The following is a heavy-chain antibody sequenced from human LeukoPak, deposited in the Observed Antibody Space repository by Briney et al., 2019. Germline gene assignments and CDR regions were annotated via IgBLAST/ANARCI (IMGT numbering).Heavy chain of an antibody. CDR1: GFTFSRYW. V-gene: IGHV3-7*01. CDR3: VRVSCTNGVCYGFDY. Sequence: GGSLRLSCAASGFTFSRYWISWVRQAPGKGLEWVANIKQDGSEKYYVDSVKGRFTISRDNAKNSLYLQMNSLRDKDTAVYYCVRVSCTNGVCYGFDYWGQGTLVTVSS. CDR2: IKQDGSEK. J-gene: IGHJ4*02. D-gene: IGHD2-8*01.